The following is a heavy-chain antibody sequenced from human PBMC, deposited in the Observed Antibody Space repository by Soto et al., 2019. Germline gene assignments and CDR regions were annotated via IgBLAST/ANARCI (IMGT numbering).Heavy chain of an antibody. CDR2: IIPVFGTK. J-gene: IGHJ4*02. V-gene: IGHV1-69*01. Sequence: QVQLVQSGAEVKKPGSSLKLSCRASGGSFTSYSISWLRQAPGQGLEWMGGIIPVFGTKSYAQRLQGRVTITADESTSTAYLDLSSLISEDTAVYYCARDPRIYCTSSSCHSYFDSWGQGTLVTVSS. CDR3: ARDPRIYCTSSSCHSYFDS. CDR1: GGSFTSYS. D-gene: IGHD2-2*01.